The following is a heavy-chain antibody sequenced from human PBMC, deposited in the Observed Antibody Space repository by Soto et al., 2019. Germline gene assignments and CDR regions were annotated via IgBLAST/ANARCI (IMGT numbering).Heavy chain of an antibody. V-gene: IGHV1-18*01. CDR3: ARASAYSTPWSFDN. J-gene: IGHJ4*02. D-gene: IGHD6-13*01. CDR1: GYTFSRYG. Sequence: QVQLVQSGAEVKKPGASVRVSGKASGYTFSRYGISWVRQAPGQGLEWMGWISGFNGNTKESEKLQGRVTLTTDTAANTAHMELRGLRSDATAVYYCARASAYSTPWSFDNWGQGTLVTVSS. CDR2: ISGFNGNT.